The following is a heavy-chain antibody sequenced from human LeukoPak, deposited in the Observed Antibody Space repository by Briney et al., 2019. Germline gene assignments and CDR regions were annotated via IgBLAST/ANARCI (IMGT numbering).Heavy chain of an antibody. V-gene: IGHV4-59*01. CDR2: IYNSGST. D-gene: IGHD6-19*01. CDR1: GGSIRSYY. CDR3: ARPLGSGWAYWYFDL. J-gene: IGHJ2*01. Sequence: PSETLSLTCTVPGGSIRSYYWNWIRQPPGKGLEWIGYIYNSGSTNYNPSLKSRVTISLDTSKNQFSLRLTSVTAADTAVYYCARPLGSGWAYWYFDLWGRGTLVTVSS.